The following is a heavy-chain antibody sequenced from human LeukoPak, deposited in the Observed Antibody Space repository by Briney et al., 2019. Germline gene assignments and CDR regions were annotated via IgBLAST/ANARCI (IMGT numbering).Heavy chain of an antibody. Sequence: GGSLRLSCAASGFTFSSCGMHWVRQAPGKGLEWVAVISYDGSNKYYADSVKGRFTISRDNSKNTLYLQMNSLRAEDTAVYYCATPIYGDYDAFDYWGQGTLVTVSS. CDR3: ATPIYGDYDAFDY. J-gene: IGHJ4*02. CDR2: ISYDGSNK. V-gene: IGHV3-30*03. CDR1: GFTFSSCG. D-gene: IGHD4-17*01.